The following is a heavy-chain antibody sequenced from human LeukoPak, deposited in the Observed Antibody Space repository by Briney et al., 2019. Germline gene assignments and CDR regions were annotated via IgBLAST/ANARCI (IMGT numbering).Heavy chain of an antibody. CDR1: GYTFTSYG. CDR2: ISAYNGNT. V-gene: IGHV1-18*01. Sequence: GSSVKVSCKASGYTFTSYGISWVRQAPGQGLEWMGWISAYNGNTNYAQSLQGRVTLTTDTSTSTAYMELRSLRSDDTAVYYCARPETTVTTGIGYWGQGTLVTVSS. CDR3: ARPETTVTTGIGY. D-gene: IGHD4-11*01. J-gene: IGHJ4*02.